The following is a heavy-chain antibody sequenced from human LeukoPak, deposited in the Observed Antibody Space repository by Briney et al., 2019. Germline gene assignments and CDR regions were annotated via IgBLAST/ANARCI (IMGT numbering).Heavy chain of an antibody. CDR3: ARGGPAPHRITLIVVASSTDAFDI. D-gene: IGHD3-22*01. CDR1: GYTFTSYG. Sequence: ASVKVSCKASGYTFTSYGISWVRQAAGQGLEWMGWISAYNGDTNYAQKLQGRVTMTTDTSTSTAYMELRSLRSDDPAVYYCARGGPAPHRITLIVVASSTDAFDIWGQGTMVTVSS. CDR2: ISAYNGDT. V-gene: IGHV1-18*01. J-gene: IGHJ3*02.